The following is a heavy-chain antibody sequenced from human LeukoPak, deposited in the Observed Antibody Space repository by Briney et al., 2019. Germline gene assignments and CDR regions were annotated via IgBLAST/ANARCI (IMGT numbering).Heavy chain of an antibody. J-gene: IGHJ3*02. D-gene: IGHD2-2*01. V-gene: IGHV4-31*03. CDR2: IYYSGST. Sequence: SETLSLTCTVSGGSISSGGYYWSWIRQHPGKGLEWIGYIYYSGSTYYNPSLKSRVTISVDTSKNQFPLKLSSVTAADTAVYYCARESDSYCSSTSCYSYAFDIWGQGTMVTVSS. CDR3: ARESDSYCSSTSCYSYAFDI. CDR1: GGSISSGGYY.